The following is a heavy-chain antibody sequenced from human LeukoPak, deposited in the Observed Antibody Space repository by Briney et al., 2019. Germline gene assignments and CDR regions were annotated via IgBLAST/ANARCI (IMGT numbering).Heavy chain of an antibody. Sequence: SVKVSCKASGRTFSSYAIIWVRQAPGQGLEWMGGIIPIFGTANYAQKFQGRVTITADESTSTAYMELSSLRSEDTAVYYCARMSGYCTGGSCYGNNWFDPWGQGTLVTVSS. D-gene: IGHD2-15*01. J-gene: IGHJ5*02. CDR2: IIPIFGTA. V-gene: IGHV1-69*13. CDR3: ARMSGYCTGGSCYGNNWFDP. CDR1: GRTFSSYA.